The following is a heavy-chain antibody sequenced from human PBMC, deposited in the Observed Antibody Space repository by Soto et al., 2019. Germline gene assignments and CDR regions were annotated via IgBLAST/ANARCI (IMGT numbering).Heavy chain of an antibody. CDR2: ISWNSGSI. CDR1: GFTFDDYA. D-gene: IGHD6-19*01. J-gene: IGHJ4*02. V-gene: IGHV3-9*01. CDR3: AKDERWLAQDLGTVYFDY. Sequence: GGSLRLSCAASGFTFDDYAMHWVRQAPGKGLEWVSGISWNSGSIGYADSVKGRFTISRDNAKNSLYLQMNSLRAEDTALYYCAKDERWLAQDLGTVYFDYWGQGTLVTVSS.